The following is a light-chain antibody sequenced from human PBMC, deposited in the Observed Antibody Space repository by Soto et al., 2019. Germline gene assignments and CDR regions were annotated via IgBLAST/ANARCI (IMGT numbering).Light chain of an antibody. CDR3: QEYNNNWT. Sequence: DIQMTQSPSTLSASVGDRVTITCRASQSISNWLAWYQQKPGKAPKLLIYKASSLESGVPSRFSGSGSGTEFTLTISSPQPDDFGTYYCQEYNNNWTFGQGTKVDIK. CDR1: QSISNW. J-gene: IGKJ1*01. V-gene: IGKV1-5*03. CDR2: KAS.